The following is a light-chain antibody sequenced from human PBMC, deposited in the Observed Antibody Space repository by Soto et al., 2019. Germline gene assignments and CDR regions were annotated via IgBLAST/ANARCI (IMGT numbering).Light chain of an antibody. CDR1: QGISSY. CDR2: AAS. CDR3: QQHASSPWP. J-gene: IGKJ1*01. Sequence: RVAVSPSAVSATTGERVSITCRASQGISSYVAWYQQKPGKAPKLLIYAASSMESGVPSRFSGSGSGTEFTLTINCLQPEDFATYYCQQHASSPWPFGQRTKV. V-gene: IGKV1-8*01.